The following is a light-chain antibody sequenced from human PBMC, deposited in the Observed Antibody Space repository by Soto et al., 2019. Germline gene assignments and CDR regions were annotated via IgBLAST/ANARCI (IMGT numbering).Light chain of an antibody. Sequence: DIQMTQSPSSLSASVGDRVTITCRASQSISNYLTWYQQKPGKAPSLLIYAVSSLRSGVPSRFSGSGSGTDFTLTISRLQPEDFATYYCQQSDSTARTFGQGTKLEIK. CDR1: QSISNY. J-gene: IGKJ2*01. CDR3: QQSDSTART. CDR2: AVS. V-gene: IGKV1-39*01.